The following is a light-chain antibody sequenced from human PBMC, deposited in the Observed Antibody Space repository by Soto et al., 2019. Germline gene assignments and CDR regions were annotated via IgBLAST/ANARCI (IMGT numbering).Light chain of an antibody. CDR1: QNVDSNY. CDR2: GAS. CDR3: QQYQNSPRT. J-gene: IGKJ1*01. Sequence: EIVLTQSPGTLSLSPGERATLSCRASQNVDSNYLAWYQQKPGQAPRLLIYGASSRATGIPDRFSGSGSGTDFTLTISRLEPEDSAVYYCQQYQNSPRTFGQGTKVDI. V-gene: IGKV3-20*01.